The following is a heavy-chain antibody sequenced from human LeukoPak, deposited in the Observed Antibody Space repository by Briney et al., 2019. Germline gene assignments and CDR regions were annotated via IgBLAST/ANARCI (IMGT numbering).Heavy chain of an antibody. J-gene: IGHJ6*02. D-gene: IGHD6-6*01. V-gene: IGHV1-69*13. Sequence: PVKVSCKASGGTFSSYAISWVRQAPGQGLEWMGGIIPIFGTANYAQKFQGRVTITADESTSTAYMELSSLRSEDTAVYYCAREDSSSSFSYYYGMDVWGQGTTVTVSS. CDR3: AREDSSSSFSYYYGMDV. CDR2: IIPIFGTA. CDR1: GGTFSSYA.